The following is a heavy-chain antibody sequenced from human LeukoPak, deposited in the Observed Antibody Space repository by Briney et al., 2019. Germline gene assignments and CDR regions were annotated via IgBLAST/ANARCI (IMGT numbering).Heavy chain of an antibody. CDR3: ARAKKQWLGLGAFDI. V-gene: IGHV4-59*01. J-gene: IGHJ3*02. CDR2: IYYSGST. CDR1: GGSISSYY. Sequence: SETLSLTCTVSGGSISSYYWSWIRQPPGKGLEWIGYIYYSGSTNYNPSLKSRVTISVDTSKNQFSLKLSSVTAADTAVYYCARAKKQWLGLGAFDIWGQGTMVTASS. D-gene: IGHD6-19*01.